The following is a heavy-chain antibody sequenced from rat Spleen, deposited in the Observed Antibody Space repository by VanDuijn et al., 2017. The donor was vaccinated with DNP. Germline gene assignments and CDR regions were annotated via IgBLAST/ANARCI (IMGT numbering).Heavy chain of an antibody. D-gene: IGHD1-6*01. J-gene: IGHJ1*01. CDR2: INTDGSRT. CDR3: TRKYTTDYYWYFDF. Sequence: EVQLVESGGGLVQPGRSMKLSCAASDFTFSYFAMAWVRQAPTKGLEWISSINTDGSRTYYSDSVKGRFTISRDNGKRILYLQMDSLRSEDTATYYCTRKYTTDYYWYFDFWGPGTMVTVSS. V-gene: IGHV5-25*01. CDR1: DFTFSYFA.